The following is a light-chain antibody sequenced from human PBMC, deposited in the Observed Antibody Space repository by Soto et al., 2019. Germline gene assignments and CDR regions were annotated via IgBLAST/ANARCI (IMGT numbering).Light chain of an antibody. V-gene: IGLV3-27*01. CDR1: VLAKKY. Sequence: SYELTQPSSVSVSPGQTARITCSGDVLAKKYARWFQQKPGQAPVLLIYNDSERTSGIPERFSGSGSGTTVTLTISGAQVEDEADYYCYSAAGIDLVVFGGGTKLTVL. J-gene: IGLJ2*01. CDR3: YSAAGIDLVV. CDR2: NDS.